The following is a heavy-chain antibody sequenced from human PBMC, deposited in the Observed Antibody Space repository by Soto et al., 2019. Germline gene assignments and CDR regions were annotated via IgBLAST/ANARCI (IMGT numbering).Heavy chain of an antibody. CDR3: VAVDYGDY. Sequence: QVQLVQSGAEEKKPGASVKVSCKASGYTFTTYAMHWVRQAPGQRLEWMGWVGGDNGNTRYSQKFQGRVTMTRDTSASIAYMELSSLGSEDTAVYYCVAVDYGDYWGQGTLVSVSS. CDR2: VGGDNGNT. J-gene: IGHJ4*02. V-gene: IGHV1-3*05. D-gene: IGHD6-19*01. CDR1: GYTFTTYA.